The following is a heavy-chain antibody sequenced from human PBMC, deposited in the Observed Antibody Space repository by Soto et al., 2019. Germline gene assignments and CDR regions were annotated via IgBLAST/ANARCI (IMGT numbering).Heavy chain of an antibody. J-gene: IGHJ6*02. Sequence: PGESLKISCKGSGYSFTSYWIGWVRQMPGKGLEWMGIIYPGDSDTRYSPSFQGQVTISADKSISTAYLQWSSLKASDTAMYYCARLGRGIAAAGITYYYGMDVWGQGTTVTVPS. CDR2: IYPGDSDT. D-gene: IGHD6-13*01. CDR3: ARLGRGIAAAGITYYYGMDV. CDR1: GYSFTSYW. V-gene: IGHV5-51*01.